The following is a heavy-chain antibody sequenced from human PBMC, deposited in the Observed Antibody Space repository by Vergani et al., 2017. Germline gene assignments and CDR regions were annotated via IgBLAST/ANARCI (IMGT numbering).Heavy chain of an antibody. CDR1: GFTFSSYA. J-gene: IGHJ5*02. V-gene: IGHV3-23*01. D-gene: IGHD2-15*01. CDR2: ISGSGGSI. Sequence: EVQLLESGGGLVQPGGSLRLSCAASGFTFSSYAMSWVRQAPGKGLEWVSAISGSGGSIYYTDAVKGRCTISRDHSKNTLYLQMNSLRAEDTAVCYCAKDPGYCSGGSCYSVGWFDPWGQGTLVTVSS. CDR3: AKDPGYCSGGSCYSVGWFDP.